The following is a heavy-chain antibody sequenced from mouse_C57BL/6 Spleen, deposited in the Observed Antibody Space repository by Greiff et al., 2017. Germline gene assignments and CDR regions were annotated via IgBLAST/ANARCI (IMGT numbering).Heavy chain of an antibody. V-gene: IGHV1-50*01. CDR3: AAYSNYGMDY. Sequence: QVQLQQPGAELVKPGASVKLSCKASGYTFTSYWMQWVKQRPGQGLEWIGEIDPSDSYTNYNQKFKGKATLTVDTSSSTAYMQLSSLTSEDSAVYYCAAYSNYGMDYWGQGTSVTVSS. J-gene: IGHJ4*01. D-gene: IGHD2-5*01. CDR2: IDPSDSYT. CDR1: GYTFTSYW.